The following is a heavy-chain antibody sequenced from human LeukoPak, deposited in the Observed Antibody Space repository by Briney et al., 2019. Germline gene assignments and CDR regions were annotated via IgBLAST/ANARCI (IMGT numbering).Heavy chain of an antibody. CDR1: GYTFTSYA. D-gene: IGHD3-22*01. CDR3: ARRYYYDSSGYYYFDY. CDR2: INAGNGNT. J-gene: IGHJ4*02. V-gene: IGHV1-3*01. Sequence: ASVKVSGKASGYTFTSYAMHWVRQAPGQRLEWMGWINAGNGNTKYSQKFQGRVTITRDTSASTAYMELSSLRSEDTAVYYCARRYYYDSSGYYYFDYWGQGTLVTVSS.